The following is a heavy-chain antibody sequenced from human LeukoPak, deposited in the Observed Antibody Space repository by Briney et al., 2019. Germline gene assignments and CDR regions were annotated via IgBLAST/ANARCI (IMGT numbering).Heavy chain of an antibody. V-gene: IGHV3-23*01. CDR2: LTRTGRTT. J-gene: IGHJ4*02. CDR1: GFTFNTHA. Sequence: GGSLRLSCAASGFTFNTHAMSWVRQAPEKGLEWVSSLTRTGRTTYYADSVKGRFTISRDNVKNTVYLQMNSLRGEDTAIYYCAKDRPNFYEASGSYYKMKGDFWGQGTLVTVSS. D-gene: IGHD3-10*01. CDR3: AKDRPNFYEASGSYYKMKGDF.